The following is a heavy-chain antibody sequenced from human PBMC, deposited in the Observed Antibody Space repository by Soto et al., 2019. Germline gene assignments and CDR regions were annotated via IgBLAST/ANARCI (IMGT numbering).Heavy chain of an antibody. CDR2: ISSSGSTI. D-gene: IGHD2-2*01. CDR3: ARSTPAAWGYYYYYYYMDV. V-gene: IGHV3-11*01. J-gene: IGHJ6*03. CDR1: GFTFSDYY. Sequence: GGSLRLSCAASGFTFSDYYMSWIRQAPGKGLEWVSYISSSGSTIYYADSVKGRFTISRDNAKNSLYLQMNSLRAEDTAVYYCARSTPAAWGYYYYYYYMDVWGKGTTVTVSS.